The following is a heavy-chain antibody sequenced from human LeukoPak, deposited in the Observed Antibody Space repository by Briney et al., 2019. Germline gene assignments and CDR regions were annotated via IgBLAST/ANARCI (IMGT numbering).Heavy chain of an antibody. CDR2: ISGYNGNT. CDR1: GYTFTSYR. Sequence: GASVKVSCKASGYTFTSYRIIWVRQAPGQGLEWMGWISGYNGNTNYAQKFQGRVTMTRDTSISTAYMELSRLRSDDTAVYYCARGLQWLVPRAFDIWGQGTMVTVSS. V-gene: IGHV1-18*01. J-gene: IGHJ3*02. D-gene: IGHD6-19*01. CDR3: ARGLQWLVPRAFDI.